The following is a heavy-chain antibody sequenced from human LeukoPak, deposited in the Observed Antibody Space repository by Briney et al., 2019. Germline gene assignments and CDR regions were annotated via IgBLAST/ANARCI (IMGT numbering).Heavy chain of an antibody. J-gene: IGHJ6*01. CDR3: ARDRADIVVVPAARDYYYYGMDV. Sequence: ASEKVSCKASRYTFTSYGISWVPQAPGQGLEGMGWISAYNGNTNYAQKLHGRVTMTTDTSTSTASMELRSLRSDDTAVYYCARDRADIVVVPAARDYYYYGMDVWGQGTTVTVSS. D-gene: IGHD2-2*01. CDR1: RYTFTSYG. V-gene: IGHV1-18*01. CDR2: ISAYNGNT.